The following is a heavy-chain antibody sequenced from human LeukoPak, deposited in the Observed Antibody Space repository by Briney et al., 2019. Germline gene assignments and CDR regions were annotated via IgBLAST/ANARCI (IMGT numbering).Heavy chain of an antibody. CDR1: GGSISSSSYY. Sequence: SETLSLTCTVSGGSISSSSYYWGWIRQPPGKGLEWIGSIYYSGSTYYNPSLKSRVTISVDTSKNQFSLKLSSVTAADTAVYYCARGRRTVAGLFQHWGQGTLVTVSS. CDR2: IYYSGST. J-gene: IGHJ1*01. V-gene: IGHV4-39*07. D-gene: IGHD6-19*01. CDR3: ARGRRTVAGLFQH.